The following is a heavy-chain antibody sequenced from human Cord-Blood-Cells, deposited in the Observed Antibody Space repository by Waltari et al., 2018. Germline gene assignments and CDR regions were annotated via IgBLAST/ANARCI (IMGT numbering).Heavy chain of an antibody. CDR2: IDYSGST. CDR1: GGSISSSSYY. V-gene: IGHV4-39*01. Sequence: QLQLQESGPGLVKPSETLSLTCTVSGGSISSSSYYWGWIRQPPGKGLEWIGSIDYSGSTYYNPSLKSRVTISVDTSKNQFSLKLSSVTAADTAVYYCARRSRSGSYFDYWGQGTLVTVSS. J-gene: IGHJ4*02. D-gene: IGHD1-26*01. CDR3: ARRSRSGSYFDY.